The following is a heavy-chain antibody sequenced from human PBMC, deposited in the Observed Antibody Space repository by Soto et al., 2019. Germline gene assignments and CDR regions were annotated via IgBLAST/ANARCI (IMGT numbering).Heavy chain of an antibody. J-gene: IGHJ4*02. CDR2: TSKDGKKV. Sequence: QVQLVESGGGVVQPGTSLRVSCEVSGFSLSSYAIHWVRQAPGKGLEWVAVTSKDGKKVYYADSVKGRFTVSRDNSNNNVALPMKWLRMGDEAAYFCAKAGEGFGLGGFAYLDYWGQGTLVTVS. V-gene: IGHV3-30*18. D-gene: IGHD3-10*01. CDR3: AKAGEGFGLGGFAYLDY. CDR1: GFSLSSYA.